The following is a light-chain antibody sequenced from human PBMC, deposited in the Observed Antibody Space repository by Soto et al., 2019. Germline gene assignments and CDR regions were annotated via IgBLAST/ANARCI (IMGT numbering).Light chain of an antibody. CDR2: EVS. V-gene: IGLV2-14*01. Sequence: QSALTQPASVSGSPGQSITISCTGTSSDVGGYNYVSWYQHHPGKAPKLMIYEVSNRPSGVSNRFSGSKSGNTASLTISGLQAEDEADYYCSSYTSSGTLVFGTGTKVT. CDR1: SSDVGGYNY. J-gene: IGLJ1*01. CDR3: SSYTSSGTLV.